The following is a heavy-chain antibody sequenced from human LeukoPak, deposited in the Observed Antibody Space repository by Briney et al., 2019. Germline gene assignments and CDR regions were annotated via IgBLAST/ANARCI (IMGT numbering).Heavy chain of an antibody. CDR2: VYYCGST. V-gene: IGHV4-59*08. J-gene: IGHJ3*02. Sequence: PSETLSLTCTVSGGSISRYYWSWIRQPPRRGLEGMGYVYYCGSTNYNPSLKSRVTISVDTSKNQFALKLSSVTAADTAVYYCARHSYYGSGSYPYGAFDIWGQGTMVTVSS. D-gene: IGHD3-10*01. CDR3: ARHSYYGSGSYPYGAFDI. CDR1: GGSISRYY.